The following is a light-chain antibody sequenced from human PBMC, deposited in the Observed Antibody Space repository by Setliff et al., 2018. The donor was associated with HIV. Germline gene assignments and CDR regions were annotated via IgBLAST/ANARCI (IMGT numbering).Light chain of an antibody. V-gene: IGLV2-14*01. Sequence: QSALTQPASVSGSPGQSITISCTGTSSDIGNFNYVSWYQQHPGKAPKLVIFEVFNRPSGISDRFSGSKSGNTAPLTISGLQAEDEADYFCSSHSSTSALEVFGGGTKVTVL. J-gene: IGLJ2*01. CDR3: SSHSSTSALEV. CDR1: SSDIGNFNY. CDR2: EVF.